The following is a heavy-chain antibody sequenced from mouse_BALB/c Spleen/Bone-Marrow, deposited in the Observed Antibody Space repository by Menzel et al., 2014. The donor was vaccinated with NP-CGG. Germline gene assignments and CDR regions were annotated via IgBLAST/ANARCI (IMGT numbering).Heavy chain of an antibody. CDR1: GFNIKDTY. CDR3: ARNGNYGAWFAY. J-gene: IGHJ3*01. Sequence: VQLQQSGAELVKPGASVKLSCTASGFNIKDTYMHWVKQRPEQGLEWIGRIDPANGNTKYDPKFQGKATITADTSSNTAYLQLSSLTSEDTAVYYCARNGNYGAWFAYWVQGTLVTVSA. V-gene: IGHV14-3*02. D-gene: IGHD2-1*01. CDR2: IDPANGNT.